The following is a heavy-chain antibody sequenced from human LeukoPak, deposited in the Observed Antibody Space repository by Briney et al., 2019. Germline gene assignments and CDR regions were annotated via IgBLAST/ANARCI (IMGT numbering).Heavy chain of an antibody. Sequence: PGGSLRLSCAASGFTFSSYAMSWVRQAPGKGLEWVSAISGSGGSTYYADSVKGRFTISRDNAKNSLYLQMSSLRDEDAAVYYCARASYSSSPDYWGQGTLVTVSS. J-gene: IGHJ4*02. V-gene: IGHV3-23*01. CDR1: GFTFSSYA. D-gene: IGHD3-22*01. CDR2: ISGSGGST. CDR3: ARASYSSSPDY.